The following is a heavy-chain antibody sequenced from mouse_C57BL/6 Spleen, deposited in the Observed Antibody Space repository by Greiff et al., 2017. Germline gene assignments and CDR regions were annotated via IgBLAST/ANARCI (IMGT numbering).Heavy chain of an antibody. D-gene: IGHD1-1*01. CDR1: GYTFTSYW. Sequence: QVQLQQSGAELAKPGASVKLSCKASGYTFTSYWMHWVKQRPGQGLEWIGYINPSSGYTKYNQKFKDKATLTADKSSSTAYMQLSSLTYKDSAVYYCASGGFTTVVDFDYWGQGTTLTVSS. J-gene: IGHJ2*01. CDR2: INPSSGYT. CDR3: ASGGFTTVVDFDY. V-gene: IGHV1-7*01.